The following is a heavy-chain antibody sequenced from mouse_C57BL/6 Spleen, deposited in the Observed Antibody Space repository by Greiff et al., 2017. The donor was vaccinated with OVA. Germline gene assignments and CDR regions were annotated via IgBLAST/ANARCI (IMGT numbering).Heavy chain of an antibody. CDR1: GYSFTGYY. J-gene: IGHJ2*01. Sequence: EVQLQESGPELVKPGASVKISCKASGYSFTGYYMNWVKQSPEKSLEWIGEINPSTGGTTYNQKFKAQATLTVDKSYSTAYMQLKCLTSEDSAVYYCARGLVHFDYWGKGTTLTVSS. CDR2: INPSTGGT. V-gene: IGHV1-42*01. D-gene: IGHD4-1*01. CDR3: ARGLVHFDY.